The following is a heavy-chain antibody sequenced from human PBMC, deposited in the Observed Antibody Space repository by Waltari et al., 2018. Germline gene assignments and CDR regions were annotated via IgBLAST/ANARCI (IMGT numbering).Heavy chain of an antibody. V-gene: IGHV2-5*01. CDR2: IYWNDDK. CDR3: AHDYFHITGYYCFDY. CDR1: GFSLTTGGVG. J-gene: IGHJ4*02. Sequence: QITLKESGPTLVKPTQTLTLTCTFSGFSLTTGGVGVGWVRTPPGKALEWLALIYWNDDKRYNPSLESRLTITKDTSKNQVVLTMTNMDPVDTATYFCAHDYFHITGYYCFDYWGQGALVTVSS. D-gene: IGHD3-22*01.